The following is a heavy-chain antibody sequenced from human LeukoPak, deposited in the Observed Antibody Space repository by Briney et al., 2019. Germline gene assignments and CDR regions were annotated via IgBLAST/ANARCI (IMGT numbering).Heavy chain of an antibody. CDR3: ARDPKYYYGSGSPGDY. J-gene: IGHJ4*02. Sequence: ASVKVSCKASGYTFTSYGISWVRQAPGQGLDWIGWISAYNGNTNYAQKLQGRVTMTTDTSTSTAYMELRSLRSDDTAVYYCARDPKYYYGSGSPGDYWGQGTLVTVSS. D-gene: IGHD3-10*01. V-gene: IGHV1-18*04. CDR1: GYTFTSYG. CDR2: ISAYNGNT.